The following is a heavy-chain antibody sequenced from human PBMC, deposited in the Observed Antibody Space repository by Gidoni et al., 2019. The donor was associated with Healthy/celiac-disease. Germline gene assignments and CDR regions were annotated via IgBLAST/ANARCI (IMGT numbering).Heavy chain of an antibody. J-gene: IGHJ4*02. CDR1: GFTFSSYA. V-gene: IGHV3-23*01. D-gene: IGHD2-15*01. Sequence: EVQLLESGGGLVQPGGSLRLSCAASGFTFSSYAMSWVRQSPGKGLEWVSAISGSGGSTYYADAVKCRFTISRDNSKNTRYLQMNSLRAEDTAVYYCAKDLEVVVAAFDYWGQGTLVTVSS. CDR2: ISGSGGST. CDR3: AKDLEVVVAAFDY.